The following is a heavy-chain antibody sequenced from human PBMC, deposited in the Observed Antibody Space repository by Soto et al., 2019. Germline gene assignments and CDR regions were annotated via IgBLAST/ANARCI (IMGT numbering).Heavy chain of an antibody. CDR1: GFTFTRYS. CDR2: ISSTTNYI. CDR3: ARESEDLTSNFDY. Sequence: EVQLVESGGGLVKPGGSLRLSCAASGFTFTRYSMNWVRQAPGKGLEWVSSISSTTNYIYYGDSMKGRFTISRDSAKNSLYLEMTSLRAEDTAVYYFARESEDLTSNFDYWGQGTLVTVSS. V-gene: IGHV3-21*06. J-gene: IGHJ4*02.